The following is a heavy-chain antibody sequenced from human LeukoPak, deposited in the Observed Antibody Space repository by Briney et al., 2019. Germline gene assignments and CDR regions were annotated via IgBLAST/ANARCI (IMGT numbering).Heavy chain of an antibody. CDR3: ARGAYYDFWSIDY. CDR1: GFPFSTYW. D-gene: IGHD3-3*01. V-gene: IGHV3-7*01. J-gene: IGHJ4*02. CDR2: IKQDGSEK. Sequence: GGSLRLSCAASGFPFSTYWMSWVRQPPGKGLEWVANIKQDGSEKYYVDSVKGRFTISRDNAKNSLYLQMNSLRAEDTAVYYCARGAYYDFWSIDYWGQGTLVTVSS.